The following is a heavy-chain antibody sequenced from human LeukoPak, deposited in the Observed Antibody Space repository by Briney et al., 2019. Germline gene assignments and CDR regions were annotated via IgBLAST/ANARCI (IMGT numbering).Heavy chain of an antibody. V-gene: IGHV3-53*01. CDR3: ARYDFILISYFDL. Sequence: GGSLRLSCAASGFTVSSNYMSWVRQAPGKKLEWVSDIYSDGSTFYADSVKGRFTISRDNSKNTLYLQMNSLRAEDTAVYHCARYDFILISYFDLWGRGTLVTVSS. D-gene: IGHD3-3*01. CDR2: IYSDGST. J-gene: IGHJ2*01. CDR1: GFTVSSNY.